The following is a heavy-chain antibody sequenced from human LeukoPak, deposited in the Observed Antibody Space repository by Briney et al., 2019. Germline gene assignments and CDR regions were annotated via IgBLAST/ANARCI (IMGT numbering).Heavy chain of an antibody. D-gene: IGHD6-19*01. V-gene: IGHV4-38-2*02. Sequence: KSSETLSLTCTVSGGSISSYYWSWIRQPPGKGLEWIGSIYHSGSTYYNPSLKSRVTISVDTSKNQFSLKLSSVTAADTAVYYCARERVGYSSGWVTYWGQGTLVTVSS. CDR3: ARERVGYSSGWVTY. J-gene: IGHJ4*02. CDR2: IYHSGST. CDR1: GGSISSYY.